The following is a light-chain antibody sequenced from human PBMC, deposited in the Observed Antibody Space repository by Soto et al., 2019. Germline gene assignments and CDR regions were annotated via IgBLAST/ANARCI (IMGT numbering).Light chain of an antibody. CDR2: GGS. J-gene: IGKJ1*01. V-gene: IGKV3-20*01. CDR3: QQYGSSGT. CDR1: QSVSSSY. Sequence: EIVLTPSPGTLSLSPGERATLSCRASQSVSSSYLAWYQQKPGQAPRLLIYGGSSRATGIPDRFSGSGSGTDFTLTISRLEPEDFAVYYCQQYGSSGTFGQGTKVDIK.